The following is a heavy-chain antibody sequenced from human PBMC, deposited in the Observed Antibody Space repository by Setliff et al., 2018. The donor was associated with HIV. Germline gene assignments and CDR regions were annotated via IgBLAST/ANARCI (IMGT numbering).Heavy chain of an antibody. D-gene: IGHD4-17*01. J-gene: IGHJ4*02. CDR3: AREIYGGNSRPFDY. V-gene: IGHV4-59*11. CDR2: IYHGGTT. CDR1: GGSITDHY. Sequence: SETLSLTCTVSGGSITDHYWSWIRQSPGKGLEWIAYIYHGGTTRYSPSFKSRVVISIDTPKSQFSLKVRSVSAADTAVYFCAREIYGGNSRPFDYWGQGTQVTVSS.